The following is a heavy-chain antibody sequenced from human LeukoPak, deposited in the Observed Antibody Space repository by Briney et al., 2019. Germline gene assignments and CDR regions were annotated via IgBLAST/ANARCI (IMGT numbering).Heavy chain of an antibody. CDR1: GFTFNGYA. D-gene: IGHD5-18*01. V-gene: IGHV3-53*04. CDR2: IYSGGTT. Sequence: PGGSLRLSCAASGFTFNGYAMSWVRQAPGKGLEWVSTIYSGGTTYYADSVMGRFTISRHNSRNTLYLQMNSLRAEDTAVYYCARVDTVMAYYFDLWGQGTLVTVSS. J-gene: IGHJ4*02. CDR3: ARVDTVMAYYFDL.